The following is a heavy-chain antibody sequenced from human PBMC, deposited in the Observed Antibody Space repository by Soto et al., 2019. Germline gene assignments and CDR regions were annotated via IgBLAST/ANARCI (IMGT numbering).Heavy chain of an antibody. CDR3: ARVVHYYDPYYYYGMDV. D-gene: IGHD3-22*01. J-gene: IGHJ6*02. Sequence: EVQLVESGGGLVKPGGSLRLSCAASGFTFSSYNMNWVRQAPGKGLEWVSSVSSSSSYIYYADSVKGRFTIARNNAKNSLYLQMNSLRAEDTAVYYCARVVHYYDPYYYYGMDVWGQGTTVTFSS. V-gene: IGHV3-21*01. CDR2: VSSSSSYI. CDR1: GFTFSSYN.